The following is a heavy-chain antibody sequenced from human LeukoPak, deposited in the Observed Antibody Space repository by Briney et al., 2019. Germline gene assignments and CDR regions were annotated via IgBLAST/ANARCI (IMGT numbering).Heavy chain of an antibody. V-gene: IGHV1-46*01. D-gene: IGHD6-13*01. CDR3: AREPVRQQLGYYYMDV. J-gene: IGHJ6*03. Sequence: ASVKVSCRASGYTFTSYYMHWVRQAPGQGLEWMGIINPSGGSTSYAQKFQGRVTMTRDMSTSTVYMELSSLRSEDTAVYYCAREPVRQQLGYYYMDVWGKGTTVTVSS. CDR2: INPSGGST. CDR1: GYTFTSYY.